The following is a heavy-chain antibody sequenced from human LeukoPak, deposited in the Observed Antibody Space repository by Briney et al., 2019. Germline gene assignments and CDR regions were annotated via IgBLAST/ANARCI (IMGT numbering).Heavy chain of an antibody. CDR1: GFTFSSSA. D-gene: IGHD6-13*01. CDR2: ISASGGST. V-gene: IGHV3-23*01. CDR3: AKDYSSSWYYFDY. J-gene: IGHJ4*02. Sequence: QTGGSLRLSCAASGFTFSSSAMSWVRQVPGKGLEWVSGISASGGSTYYADSVKGRFTISRDNSKNTLYLQMNSLRAEDTAVYYCAKDYSSSWYYFDYWGQGTLVTVSS.